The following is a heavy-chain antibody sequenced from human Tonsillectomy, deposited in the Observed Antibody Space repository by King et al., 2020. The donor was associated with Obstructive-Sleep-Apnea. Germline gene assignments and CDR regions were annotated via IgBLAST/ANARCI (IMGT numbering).Heavy chain of an antibody. CDR1: GGSISSGGYY. V-gene: IGHV4-31*03. J-gene: IGHJ4*02. CDR2: IYYSGST. D-gene: IGHD3-9*01. CDR3: ARVGRDDILTGSPFDY. Sequence: VQLQESGPGLVKPSQTLSLTCTVSGGSISSGGYYWSWIRQHPGKGLEWIGYIYYSGSTYYNPSLKIRVTISVATSKNQLSLKLSSVTAAYTAVYYCARVGRDDILTGSPFDYWGQGTLVTVSS.